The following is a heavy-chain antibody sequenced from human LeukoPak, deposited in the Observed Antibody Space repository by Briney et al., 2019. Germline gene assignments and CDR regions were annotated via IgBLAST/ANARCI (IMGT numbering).Heavy chain of an antibody. V-gene: IGHV3-48*04. Sequence: GGSLRLSCAASGFTFSSYSMNWVRQAPGKGLEWVSYISISDSTIYYADSVKGRFTISRDNANNSVYLQMNSLRAEDTAVYYCARDFDSTGYANWFDPWGQGTLVTVSS. CDR2: ISISDSTI. J-gene: IGHJ5*02. CDR1: GFTFSSYS. CDR3: ARDFDSTGYANWFDP. D-gene: IGHD3-22*01.